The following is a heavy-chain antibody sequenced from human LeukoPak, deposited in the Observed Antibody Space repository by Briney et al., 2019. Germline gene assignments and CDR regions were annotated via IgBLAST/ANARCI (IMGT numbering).Heavy chain of an antibody. D-gene: IGHD3-3*01. V-gene: IGHV4-39*01. CDR1: GVSLSSSTYY. CDR2: IYYIGST. J-gene: IGHJ4*02. CDR3: ARHSTFFGVVIIKGRVRGPFDY. Sequence: PSETLSLTSNVSGVSLSSSTYYWGWIRQPPGKGLEWIESIYYIGSTYYNPSLTSRVTTSVDTSKNHFSLQLRSVTAADTAVYYCARHSTFFGVVIIKGRVRGPFDYWGQGTLVTVSS.